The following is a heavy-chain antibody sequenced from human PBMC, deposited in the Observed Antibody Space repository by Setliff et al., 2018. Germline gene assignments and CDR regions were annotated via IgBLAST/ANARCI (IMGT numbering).Heavy chain of an antibody. CDR2: ISGDSVYI. V-gene: IGHV3-21*01. D-gene: IGHD2-2*01. Sequence: LRLSCAAFGFTFSTYSMSWVRQAPGKGLEWVSAISGDSVYIYYADSVKGRFTISRENAKNSLYLQMNSLRAGDTAVYYCARDRYCSSASCYATQYNWFDPWGQGTLVTVSS. J-gene: IGHJ5*02. CDR3: ARDRYCSSASCYATQYNWFDP. CDR1: GFTFSTYS.